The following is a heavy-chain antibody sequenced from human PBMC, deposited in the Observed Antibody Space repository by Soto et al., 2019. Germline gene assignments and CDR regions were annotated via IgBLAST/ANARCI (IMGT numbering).Heavy chain of an antibody. Sequence: PGGSLRLSCTASGFTFGDYAMSWFRQAPGKGLEWVGFIRSKAYGGTTEYAASVKGRFTISRDDSKSIAYLQMNSLKTEDTAVYYCTRAVKISGVVHNFDYWGQGTLVTVSS. CDR3: TRAVKISGVVHNFDY. J-gene: IGHJ4*02. D-gene: IGHD3-3*01. V-gene: IGHV3-49*03. CDR2: IRSKAYGGTT. CDR1: GFTFGDYA.